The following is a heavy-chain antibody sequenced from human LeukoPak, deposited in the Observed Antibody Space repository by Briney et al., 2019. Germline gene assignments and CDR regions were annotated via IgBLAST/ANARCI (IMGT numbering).Heavy chain of an antibody. V-gene: IGHV3-23*01. D-gene: IGHD6-13*01. Sequence: PGGSLRLSCAASGFTFSSYAMSWVRQAPGKGLEWVSAISGSGGSTYYADSVKGRFTISRDNSKNTLYLQMNSLRAEDTAVYYCAKMRARPHSSSWYSIPFDYWGQGTLVTVSS. CDR3: AKMRARPHSSSWYSIPFDY. CDR2: ISGSGGST. J-gene: IGHJ4*02. CDR1: GFTFSSYA.